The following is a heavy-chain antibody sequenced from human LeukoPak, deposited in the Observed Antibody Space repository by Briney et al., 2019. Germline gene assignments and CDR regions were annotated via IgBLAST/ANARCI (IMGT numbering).Heavy chain of an antibody. V-gene: IGHV4-59*01. CDR1: GGSISSYY. D-gene: IGHD3-22*01. J-gene: IGHJ5*02. CDR2: IDYSGST. Sequence: PSETLSLTCTVSGGSISSYYWSWIRQPPGKGLEWIGYIDYSGSTNYNPSLKSRVTISVDTSKNQFSLKLSSVTAADTAVYYCARAPSIRGFYNSSFFDPWGQGTLVTVSS. CDR3: ARAPSIRGFYNSSFFDP.